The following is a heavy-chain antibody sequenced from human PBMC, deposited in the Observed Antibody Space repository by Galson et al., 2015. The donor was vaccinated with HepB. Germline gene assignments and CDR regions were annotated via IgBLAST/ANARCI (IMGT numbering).Heavy chain of an antibody. D-gene: IGHD6-13*01. V-gene: IGHV3-23*01. CDR2: ISGSGGSP. CDR1: GFTFSSYA. Sequence: SLRLSCAASGFTFSSYAMSWVRQAPGKGLEWVSAISGSGGSPYYADSVKGRFTISRANSKNTLYLQMNSLRAEDTAVYYCAKELSRQLALYYYYGMDVWGQGTTVTVSS. J-gene: IGHJ6*02. CDR3: AKELSRQLALYYYYGMDV.